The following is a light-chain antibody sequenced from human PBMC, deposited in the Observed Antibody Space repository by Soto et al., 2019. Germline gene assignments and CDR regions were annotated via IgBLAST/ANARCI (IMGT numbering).Light chain of an antibody. V-gene: IGLV2-11*01. Sequence: QSALTQPRSVSGSPGQSVTISCTGTSSDVGGYNYVSWCQQHPGKAPKLMIYDVSKRPSGVPDRFSGSKSGNTASLTISGFQAEDEADYYCCSYAGSVYVFGTGTKVTVL. J-gene: IGLJ1*01. CDR1: SSDVGGYNY. CDR2: DVS. CDR3: CSYAGSVYV.